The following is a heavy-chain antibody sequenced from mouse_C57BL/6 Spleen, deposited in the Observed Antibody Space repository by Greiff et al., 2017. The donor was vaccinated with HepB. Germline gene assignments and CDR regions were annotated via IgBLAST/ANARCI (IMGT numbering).Heavy chain of an antibody. CDR3: ARPSYYYGSSYEGDY. J-gene: IGHJ2*01. V-gene: IGHV1-81*01. Sequence: VQLQQSGAELARPGASVKLSCKASGYTFTSYGISWVKQRTGQGLEWIGEIYPSSGNTYYNEKFKGKATLTADKSSSTAYMELRSLTSEDSAVYFCARPSYYYGSSYEGDYWGQGTTLTVSS. CDR2: IYPSSGNT. CDR1: GYTFTSYG. D-gene: IGHD1-1*01.